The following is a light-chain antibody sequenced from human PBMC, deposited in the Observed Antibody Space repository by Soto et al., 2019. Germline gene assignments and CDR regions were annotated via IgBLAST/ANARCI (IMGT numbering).Light chain of an antibody. V-gene: IGKV1-27*01. J-gene: IGKJ4*01. CDR1: QSISSW. CDR3: QKYGT. CDR2: AES. Sequence: RMTQSPSTLSASVGDRVTITCRASQSISSWLAWYQQKPGKVPKLLIYAESTLQYGVPSRFSGSGSGTDFTLTISSLQPEDVATYYCQKYGTFGGGTKVDIK.